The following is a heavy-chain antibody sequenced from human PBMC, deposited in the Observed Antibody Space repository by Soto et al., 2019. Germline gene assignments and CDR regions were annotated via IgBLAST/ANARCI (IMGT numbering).Heavy chain of an antibody. CDR2: IYVYNGNT. CDR1: GYSFTSHY. V-gene: IGHV1-18*04. D-gene: IGHD3-10*01. J-gene: IGHJ5*02. Sequence: GASVKVSCKASGYSFTSHYMHWVRQAPGQGLEWMGWIYVYNGNTKYAQKVQGRVTMTTDTSTSTAYMELRSLRSDDTAVYYCARGVGSGSYYNQYNWFDPWGQGTLVTVSS. CDR3: ARGVGSGSYYNQYNWFDP.